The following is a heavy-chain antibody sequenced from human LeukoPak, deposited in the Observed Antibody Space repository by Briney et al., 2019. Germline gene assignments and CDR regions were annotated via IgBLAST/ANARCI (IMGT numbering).Heavy chain of an antibody. J-gene: IGHJ3*01. CDR2: ISGSGART. Sequence: GGSLRLSCTAAGFTFSNCAMNWVRQAPGKGLEWVSGISGSGARTCFAVSVKGRFTISRDNSRNTQYLQMNILRAEDTAVYYCAKGTVTLAGDDAFDVWGQGTMVTVSS. D-gene: IGHD6-19*01. CDR1: GFTFSNCA. V-gene: IGHV3-23*01. CDR3: AKGTVTLAGDDAFDV.